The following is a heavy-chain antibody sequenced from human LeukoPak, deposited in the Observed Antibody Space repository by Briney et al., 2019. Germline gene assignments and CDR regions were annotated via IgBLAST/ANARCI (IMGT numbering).Heavy chain of an antibody. V-gene: IGHV1-69*13. Sequence: SVKVSCKASGGTFSSYAISWVRQVPGQGLEWMGGIIPIFGTANYAQKFQGRVTITADVSTSTAYMELSSLRSEDTAVYYCARDLLAYCGGDCYNVDWGQGTLVTVSS. CDR1: GGTFSSYA. CDR3: ARDLLAYCGGDCYNVD. D-gene: IGHD2-21*02. J-gene: IGHJ4*02. CDR2: IIPIFGTA.